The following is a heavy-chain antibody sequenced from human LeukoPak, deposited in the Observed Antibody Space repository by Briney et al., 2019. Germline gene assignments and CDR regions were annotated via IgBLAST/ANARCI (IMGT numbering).Heavy chain of an antibody. CDR1: GGTFSSHA. V-gene: IGHV1-69*04. J-gene: IGHJ4*02. CDR3: ARHITIFGVVITSTTLDQ. D-gene: IGHD3-3*01. Sequence: SVKVSCKISGGTFSSHAMSWVRQAPGQGLEWMGRIIPVLDMANYSQIFQDRVTITADKSTTTTYMELSSLRSEDTAVYYCARHITIFGVVITSTTLDQWGQGTLVTVSS. CDR2: IIPVLDMA.